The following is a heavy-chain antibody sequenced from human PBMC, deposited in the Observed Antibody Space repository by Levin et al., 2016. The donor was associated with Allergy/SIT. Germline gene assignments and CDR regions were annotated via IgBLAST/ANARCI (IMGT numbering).Heavy chain of an antibody. D-gene: IGHD2-2*01. CDR3: AKTSASPFDY. CDR2: ISSSGSTI. CDR1: GFTFSDYY. J-gene: IGHJ4*02. V-gene: IGHV3-11*01. Sequence: GESLKISCAASGFTFSDYYMSWIRQAPGKGLEWVSYISSSGSTIYYADSVKGRFTISRDNAKNSLYLQMNSLRAEDTAVYYCAKTSASPFDYWGQGTLVTVSS.